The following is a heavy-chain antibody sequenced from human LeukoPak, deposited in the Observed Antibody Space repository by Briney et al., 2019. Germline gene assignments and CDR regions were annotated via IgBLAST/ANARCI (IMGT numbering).Heavy chain of an antibody. V-gene: IGHV4-59*01. CDR2: IYYSGSS. Sequence: SETLSLTCTVSSHSISSYYWSWIRQPPGKGLEWIANIYYSGSSRYNPSLQSRVTISVDTSKNQFSLKLSSVTAADTAVYYCAKWLVGAATFDYWGQGTLVTVSS. J-gene: IGHJ4*02. D-gene: IGHD2-15*01. CDR1: SHSISSYY. CDR3: AKWLVGAATFDY.